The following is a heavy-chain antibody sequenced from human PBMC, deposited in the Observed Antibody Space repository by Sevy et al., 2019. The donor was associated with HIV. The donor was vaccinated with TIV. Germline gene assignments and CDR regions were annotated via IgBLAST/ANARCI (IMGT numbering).Heavy chain of an antibody. CDR3: ARVPHCSSTSCPRAFDI. V-gene: IGHV3-48*03. CDR2: ISSSGSTI. Sequence: GGSLRLSCAASGFTFSSYEMNWVRQAPGKGLEWVSYISSSGSTIYYADAVKGRFTSSRDNAKNSLYLQMNSLRAEDTAVYYCARVPHCSSTSCPRAFDIWGQGTMVTVSS. J-gene: IGHJ3*02. D-gene: IGHD2-2*01. CDR1: GFTFSSYE.